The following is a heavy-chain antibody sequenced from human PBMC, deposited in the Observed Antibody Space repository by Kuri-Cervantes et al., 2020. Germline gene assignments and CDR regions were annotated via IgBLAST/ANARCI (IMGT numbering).Heavy chain of an antibody. CDR2: ISAYNGNT. CDR1: GYTFTSYG. D-gene: IGHD5-18*01. Sequence: ASVKVSCKASGYTFTSYGISWVRQAPGQGLEWMGWISAYNGNTNYAQKLQGRVTMTTDTSTSTAYMELRSLRFDDTAVYYCASGIDTAMVGPPFGMDVWGQGTTVTVSS. V-gene: IGHV1-18*01. J-gene: IGHJ6*02. CDR3: ASGIDTAMVGPPFGMDV.